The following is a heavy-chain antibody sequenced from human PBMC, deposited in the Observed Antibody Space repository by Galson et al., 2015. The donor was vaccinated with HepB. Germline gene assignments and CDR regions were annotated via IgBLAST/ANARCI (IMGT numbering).Heavy chain of an antibody. CDR2: IIPLHGVG. V-gene: IGHV1-69*02. J-gene: IGHJ4*02. CDR1: GGNFRSYT. Sequence: SVKVSCKASGGNFRSYTFSWVRQAPGQRLEWMGRIIPLHGVGDLAQNFQGRLKTSSDSSSNSVLETPTDTSTVYMELNNLKSEDPAVYYFATSLTTTDPLDFWGPGTLVTVSS. D-gene: IGHD1-1*01. CDR3: ATSLTTTDPLDF.